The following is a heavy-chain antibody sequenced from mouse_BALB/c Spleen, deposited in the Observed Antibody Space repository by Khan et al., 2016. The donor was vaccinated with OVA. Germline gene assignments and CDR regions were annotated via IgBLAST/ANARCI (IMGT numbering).Heavy chain of an antibody. CDR3: ARGLRRNYYAMDY. Sequence: EVELVESGGGLVQPGGSLKLSCVASGFAFSRYWMSWVRQAPGKGLEWIGEINPDSSTINYTPSLKDKFIISRDNAKNTLYLQMSKVRSEDTALYYCARGLRRNYYAMDYWGQGTSVTVSS. D-gene: IGHD2-2*01. J-gene: IGHJ4*01. CDR2: INPDSSTI. V-gene: IGHV4-1*02. CDR1: GFAFSRYW.